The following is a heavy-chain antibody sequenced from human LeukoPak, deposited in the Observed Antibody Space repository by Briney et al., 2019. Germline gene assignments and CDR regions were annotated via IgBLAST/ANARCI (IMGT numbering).Heavy chain of an antibody. CDR1: GFTFGDYA. CDR3: TRDLESPVATGYFDC. D-gene: IGHD1-14*01. CDR2: IRSKAYGGTT. J-gene: IGHJ4*02. Sequence: GGSLRLSCTTSGFTFGDYAMSWFRQAPGKGLEWVGFIRSKAYGGTTEYAASVKGRFTISRDDSKSIAYLQMNSLKTEDTAVYYCTRDLESPVATGYFDCWGQGTLVTVSS. V-gene: IGHV3-49*03.